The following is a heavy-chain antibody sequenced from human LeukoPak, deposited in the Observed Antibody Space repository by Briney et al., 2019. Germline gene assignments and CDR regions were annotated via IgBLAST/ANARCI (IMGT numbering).Heavy chain of an antibody. CDR3: ARSTLNSGYEY. V-gene: IGHV4-39*01. J-gene: IGHJ4*02. Sequence: SETLSLTCTVSGGSIGSSSYYWGWIRQPPGKGLEWIGSLYYSGSTYYNPSLKSRVTISVDTYQNQFSLKLSSVTAADTAVYYCARSTLNSGYEYWGQGTLVTVSS. D-gene: IGHD5-12*01. CDR1: GGSIGSSSYY. CDR2: LYYSGST.